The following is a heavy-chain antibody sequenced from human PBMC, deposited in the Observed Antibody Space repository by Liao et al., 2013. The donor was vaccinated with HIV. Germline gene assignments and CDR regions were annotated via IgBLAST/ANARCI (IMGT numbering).Heavy chain of an antibody. CDR3: ARQYGDYGPFDY. J-gene: IGHJ4*01. CDR1: GDSISSDDYY. D-gene: IGHD4-17*01. V-gene: IGHV4-30-4*08. CDR2: IYYSGST. Sequence: QVQLQESGPGLVKPSQTLSLTCTVSGDSISSDDYYWSWIRQPPEKSLEWIGYIYYSGSTYYNPSLKSRVSISVDTSNDQFSLKLTSVTAADTAVYYCARQYGDYGPFDYWGPESWSPSPQ.